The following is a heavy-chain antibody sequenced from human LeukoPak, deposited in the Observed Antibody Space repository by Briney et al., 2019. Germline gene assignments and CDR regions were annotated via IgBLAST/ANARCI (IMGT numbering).Heavy chain of an antibody. J-gene: IGHJ6*02. CDR3: ARDNWGEAYGMDV. V-gene: IGHV4-31*03. Sequence: SETLSLTCTVSGGSISSSSYYWGWIRQHPGKGLEWIGYIYYSGSTYYNPSLKSRVTISVDTSKNQFSLKLSSVTAADTAVYYCARDNWGEAYGMDVWGRGTTVTVSS. D-gene: IGHD7-27*01. CDR2: IYYSGST. CDR1: GGSISSSSYY.